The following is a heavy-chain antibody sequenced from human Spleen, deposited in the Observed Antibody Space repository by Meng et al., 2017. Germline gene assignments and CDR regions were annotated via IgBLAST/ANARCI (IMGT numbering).Heavy chain of an antibody. CDR1: GYRFTTYW. Sequence: GESLKISCKGSGYRFTTYWIGWVRQLPGKGLEWMGIIYPTDSDIRYSPSFQGQVTISADRSISTAYLQWSSLKASDTAMYYCARLSSSRPGAFDVWGQGTRVT. D-gene: IGHD6-6*01. J-gene: IGHJ3*01. V-gene: IGHV5-51*01. CDR3: ARLSSSRPGAFDV. CDR2: IYPTDSDI.